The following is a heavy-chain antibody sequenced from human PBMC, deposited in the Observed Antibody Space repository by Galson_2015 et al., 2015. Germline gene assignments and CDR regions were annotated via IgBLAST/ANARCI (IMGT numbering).Heavy chain of an antibody. CDR2: IEQHGSEQ. CDR1: GFTFSSSW. V-gene: IGHV3-7*01. Sequence: SLRLSCAASGFTFSSSWMSWVRQVPGKGLEWVASIEQHGSEQFYVDSVKGQFTVSRDNAKDTLYLQMNSLRVKDTAVYYCAKGVGEGWGQGTLVTVSS. D-gene: IGHD3-16*01. CDR3: AKGVGEG. J-gene: IGHJ4*02.